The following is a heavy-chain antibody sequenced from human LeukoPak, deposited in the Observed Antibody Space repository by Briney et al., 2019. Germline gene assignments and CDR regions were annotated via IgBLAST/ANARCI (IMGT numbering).Heavy chain of an antibody. CDR3: ARVKARSGSDSLDY. Sequence: ASVKVSCKASGYTFTTYGISWLRQAPGQGLEWMGWISAHNGDTNYAQRLQGRVTMTTDTSTSTAYMELRSLRSDDTAVYYCARVKARSGSDSLDYWGQGTLVTVSS. V-gene: IGHV1-18*01. D-gene: IGHD1-26*01. CDR2: ISAHNGDT. CDR1: GYTFTTYG. J-gene: IGHJ4*02.